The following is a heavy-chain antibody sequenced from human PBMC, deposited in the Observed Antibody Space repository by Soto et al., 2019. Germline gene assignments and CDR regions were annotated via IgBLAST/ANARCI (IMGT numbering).Heavy chain of an antibody. CDR3: ARVPKPVVPAATNWFDP. CDR1: GFTFSSYW. Sequence: EVQLVESGGGLVQPGGSLRLSCAASGFTFSSYWMSWFRQAPGKGLEWVANIKQDGSEKYYVDSVKGRFTISRDNAKNSLYLQMNSLRAEDTAVYYCARVPKPVVPAATNWFDPWCQGTLVTVSS. J-gene: IGHJ5*02. D-gene: IGHD2-2*01. V-gene: IGHV3-7*03. CDR2: IKQDGSEK.